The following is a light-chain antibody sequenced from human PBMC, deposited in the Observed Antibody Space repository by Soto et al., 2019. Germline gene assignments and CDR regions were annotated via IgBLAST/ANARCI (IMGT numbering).Light chain of an antibody. CDR3: QQYGSSPRT. CDR1: QSVSSSY. J-gene: IGKJ1*01. V-gene: IGKV3-20*01. Sequence: VLPQYPGTLSLAPGERATRSCRASQSVSSSYLAWYQQKPGQAPRLLIYGASSRATGIPDRFSGSGSGTDFTLTISRLEPEDFAVYYCQQYGSSPRTFGQGTKVDIK. CDR2: GAS.